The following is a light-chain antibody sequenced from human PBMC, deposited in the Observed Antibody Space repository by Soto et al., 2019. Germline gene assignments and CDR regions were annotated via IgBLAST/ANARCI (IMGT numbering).Light chain of an antibody. CDR3: LQYKTYPWT. CDR1: QSLSTW. Sequence: DIQMPQSPSTLSASIGDRVTITCRASQSLSTWLAWFQQKPGKAPKGLIYKVSGLESGVPPRFSGSGSETVVTPTINSLQPDDFGTYYCLQYKTYPWTFGQGTKVDIK. J-gene: IGKJ1*01. CDR2: KVS. V-gene: IGKV1-5*03.